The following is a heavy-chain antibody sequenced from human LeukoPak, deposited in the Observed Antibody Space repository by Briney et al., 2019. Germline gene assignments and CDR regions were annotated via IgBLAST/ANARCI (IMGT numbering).Heavy chain of an antibody. CDR2: IGGSGGST. V-gene: IGHV3-23*01. D-gene: IGHD6-13*01. CDR3: AKVETAAAATLRGFDY. CDR1: GFTFSSYA. Sequence: GGSLRLSCAASGFTFSSYAKSWVRQAPGKGLEWVSSIGGSGGSTYYADSVKGRFTISRDNSKNTLYLQMNSLRAEDTAVYYCAKVETAAAATLRGFDYWGQGTLVTVSS. J-gene: IGHJ4*02.